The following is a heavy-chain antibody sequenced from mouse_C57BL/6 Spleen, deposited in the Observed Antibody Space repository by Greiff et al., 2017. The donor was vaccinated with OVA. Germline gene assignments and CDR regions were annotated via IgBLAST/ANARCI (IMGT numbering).Heavy chain of an antibody. D-gene: IGHD2-5*01. V-gene: IGHV1-81*01. Sequence: VQLQQSGAELARPGASVKLSCKASGYTFTSYGISWVKQRTGQGLEWIGEIYPRSGNTDYNEKFKGKATLTADKSSSTAYMELRSLTSEDSAVYYCANGIYYSNFLDYWGQGTTLTVSS. CDR3: ANGIYYSNFLDY. J-gene: IGHJ2*01. CDR2: IYPRSGNT. CDR1: GYTFTSYG.